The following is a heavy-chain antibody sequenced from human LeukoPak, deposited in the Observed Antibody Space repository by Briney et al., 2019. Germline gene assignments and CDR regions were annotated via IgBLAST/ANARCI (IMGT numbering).Heavy chain of an antibody. CDR1: GFTFNNYD. D-gene: IGHD6-19*01. J-gene: IGHJ2*01. CDR3: VKGALTVAGNWHFDL. CDR2: VDSAGAP. V-gene: IGHV3-13*05. Sequence: GGSLRLSCAASGFTFNNYDMHWVRHVIGKGLEWVSAVDSAGAPYYAGSVKGRFTISRENAKKSLYLQMDSLGAGDTAVYYCVKGALTVAGNWHFDLWGRGTLVTVSS.